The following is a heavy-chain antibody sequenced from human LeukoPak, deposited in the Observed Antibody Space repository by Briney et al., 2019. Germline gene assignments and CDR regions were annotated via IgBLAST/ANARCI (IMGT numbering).Heavy chain of an antibody. J-gene: IGHJ3*02. Sequence: SETLSLTCTVSGGSICSSSYYWGWIRQPPGKGLEWIGSIYYSGSTYYNPSLKSRVTISVDTSKNQFSLKLSSVTAADTAVYYCARGPITMIVADAFDIWGQGTMVTVSS. CDR3: ARGPITMIVADAFDI. CDR1: GGSICSSSYY. CDR2: IYYSGST. D-gene: IGHD3-22*01. V-gene: IGHV4-39*07.